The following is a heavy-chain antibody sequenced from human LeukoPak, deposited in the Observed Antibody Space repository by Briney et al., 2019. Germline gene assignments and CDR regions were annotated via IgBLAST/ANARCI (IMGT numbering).Heavy chain of an antibody. Sequence: SETLSLTCAVYGGSFSGYYWSWIRQPPGKGLEWIGEINHSGSTNYNPSLKSRVTISVDTSKNQFSLKLSSVTAADTAVYYCARVSWYSSSWYAYYYYYYMDVWGKGTTVTVSS. CDR2: INHSGST. V-gene: IGHV4-34*01. J-gene: IGHJ6*03. CDR3: ARVSWYSSSWYAYYYYYYMDV. CDR1: GGSFSGYY. D-gene: IGHD6-13*01.